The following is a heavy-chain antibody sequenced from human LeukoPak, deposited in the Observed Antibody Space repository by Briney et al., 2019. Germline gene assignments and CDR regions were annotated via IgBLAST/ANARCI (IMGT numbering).Heavy chain of an antibody. CDR3: AREPMTYYYDSSGYPTGGYFDY. V-gene: IGHV1-18*01. D-gene: IGHD3-22*01. J-gene: IGHJ4*02. Sequence: ASVTVSCKASGYTFTSYGISWVRQAPGQGLEWMGWISAYNGNTNYAQKLQGRVTMTTDTSTSTAYMELRSLRSDDTAVYYCAREPMTYYYDSSGYPTGGYFDYWGQGTLVTVSS. CDR2: ISAYNGNT. CDR1: GYTFTSYG.